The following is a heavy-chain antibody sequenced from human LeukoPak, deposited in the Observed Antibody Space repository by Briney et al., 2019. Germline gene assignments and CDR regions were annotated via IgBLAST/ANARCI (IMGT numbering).Heavy chain of an antibody. CDR1: GFTFSDAW. D-gene: IGHD1-26*01. V-gene: IGHV3-15*01. Sequence: PGGSLRLSCAASGFTFSDAWMSWVRQAPGKGLEWLGRIKSRTGGETTQYAAPVKGRFTISRDDSKETVYLQMNSLTTEDTAVYYCTRVGTTWFHSWGQGTLVIVSS. J-gene: IGHJ5*01. CDR2: IKSRTGGETT. CDR3: TRVGTTWFHS.